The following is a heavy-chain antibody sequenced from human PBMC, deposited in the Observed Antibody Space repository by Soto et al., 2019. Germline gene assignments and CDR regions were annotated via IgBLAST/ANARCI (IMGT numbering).Heavy chain of an antibody. CDR3: AREGSGYNF. D-gene: IGHD5-12*01. Sequence: SVKVSCKASGGSFSNFGISWVRQAPGQGLEWMGGIVPVFGRPNYAQRFRGRLTITADESTSTGYMELISLRSGDTAVYYCAREGSGYNFWGQGTQVTVSS. CDR1: GGSFSNFG. J-gene: IGHJ4*02. V-gene: IGHV1-69*13. CDR2: IVPVFGRP.